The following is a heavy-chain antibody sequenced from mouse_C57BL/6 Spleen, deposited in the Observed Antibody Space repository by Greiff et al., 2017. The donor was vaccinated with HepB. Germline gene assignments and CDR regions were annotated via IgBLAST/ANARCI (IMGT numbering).Heavy chain of an antibody. Sequence: EVHLVESGGGLVQPGGSMKLSCAASGFTFSDAWMDWVRQSPEKGLEWVAEIRNKANNHATYYAESVKGRFTISRDDSKSSVYLQMNSLRAEDTGIYYCTRDRGNHYFDYWGQGTTLTVSS. J-gene: IGHJ2*01. V-gene: IGHV6-6*01. CDR1: GFTFSDAW. CDR2: IRNKANNHAT. CDR3: TRDRGNHYFDY.